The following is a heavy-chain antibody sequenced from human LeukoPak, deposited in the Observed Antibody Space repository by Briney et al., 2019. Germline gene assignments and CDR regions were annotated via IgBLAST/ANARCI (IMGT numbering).Heavy chain of an antibody. V-gene: IGHV3-23*01. CDR2: ISYSGSST. J-gene: IGHJ4*02. CDR3: AKGLKSGGGYCFDY. Sequence: PGGSLRLSCAASAFTFSNYTMNWVRQAPGKGLEWVSAISYSGSSTNYADSVKGRFTISRDNSKSTLYLQMNSLRAEDTAVYYCAKGLKSGGGYCFDYWGQGTLVIVSS. D-gene: IGHD2-21*01. CDR1: AFTFSNYT.